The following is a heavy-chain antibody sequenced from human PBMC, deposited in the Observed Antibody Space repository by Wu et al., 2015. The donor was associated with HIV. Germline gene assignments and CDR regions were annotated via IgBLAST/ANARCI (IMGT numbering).Heavy chain of an antibody. V-gene: IGHV1-18*01. J-gene: IGHJ1*01. CDR3: ARVGVLLTSADLLEYFQH. CDR2: ISVYNGNT. CDR1: GYTFNSYG. D-gene: IGHD2/OR15-2a*01. Sequence: QIQLVQSGAEVKKPGASVKVSCKGSGYTFNSYGISWVRQAPGQGLEWMGWISVYNGNTNYAQKVQDRVTMTTDTSTNTVYMELRRLRSDDTAIYYCARVGVLLTSADLLEYFQHWGQGTRVVVSS.